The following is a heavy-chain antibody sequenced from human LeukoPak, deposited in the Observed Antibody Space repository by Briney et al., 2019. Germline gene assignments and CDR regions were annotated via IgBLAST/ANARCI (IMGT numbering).Heavy chain of an antibody. V-gene: IGHV3-33*08. D-gene: IGHD6-6*01. CDR1: GFTFSSYG. CDR3: ARGGLAARGPIDY. CDR2: IWYDGSNK. J-gene: IGHJ4*02. Sequence: GGSLRLSWAASGFTFSSYGMSWVRQAPGKGLEGGAVIWYDGSNKYYADSVKGRFTISRDNSKNTLYLQMNSLRAEDTAVYYCARGGLAARGPIDYWGQGTLVTVSS.